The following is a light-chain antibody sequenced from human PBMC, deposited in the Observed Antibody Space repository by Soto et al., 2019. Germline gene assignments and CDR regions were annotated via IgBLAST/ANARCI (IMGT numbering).Light chain of an antibody. CDR1: HNDIGTYDY. J-gene: IGLJ1*01. V-gene: IGLV2-14*03. CDR2: GVT. Sequence: QSALTQPTSVSGSPGQSITISCTGNHNDIGTYDYVSWYQQHPGRAPRLLIHGVTTRPSGISGRFSASKSGLTASLTISGLQTDDEADYYCSSYTSSRTLVFGTGTKVTVL. CDR3: SSYTSSRTLV.